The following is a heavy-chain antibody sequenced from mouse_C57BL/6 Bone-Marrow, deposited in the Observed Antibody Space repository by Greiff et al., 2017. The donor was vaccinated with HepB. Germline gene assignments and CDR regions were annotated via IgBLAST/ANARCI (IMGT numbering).Heavy chain of an antibody. V-gene: IGHV5-9-1*02. CDR1: GFSFSSYA. D-gene: IGHD2-3*01. CDR2: ISSGGDYN. J-gene: IGHJ3*01. CDR3: TSGWLPRFAY. Sequence: EVKLVESGAGLVKPGGSLTLTCAASGFSFSSYAMSWVRQTPEKRLEWVAYISSGGDYNYYADTVKGRFTISSDTARNTLYLQMSSLKSEDTAMYYCTSGWLPRFAYWGQGTLVTVSA.